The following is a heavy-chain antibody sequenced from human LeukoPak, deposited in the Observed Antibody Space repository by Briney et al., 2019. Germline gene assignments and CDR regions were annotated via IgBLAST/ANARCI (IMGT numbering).Heavy chain of an antibody. CDR3: AKDLPYSGSYDAFDI. CDR1: GFTFSSYG. J-gene: IGHJ3*02. Sequence: GGSLRLSCAASGFTFSSYGMHWVRQAPGKGLEWVAVISYDGSNKYYADSVKGRFTISRDNSKNTLYLRMNSLRAEDTAVYYCAKDLPYSGSYDAFDIWGQGTMVTVSS. D-gene: IGHD1-26*01. CDR2: ISYDGSNK. V-gene: IGHV3-30*18.